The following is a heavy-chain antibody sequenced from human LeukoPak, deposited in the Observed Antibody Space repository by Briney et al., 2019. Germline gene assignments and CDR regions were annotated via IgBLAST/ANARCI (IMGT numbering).Heavy chain of an antibody. CDR2: IYPGDSDT. CDR1: GYTFTNHW. CDR3: ARIMTTVTKIAFDI. J-gene: IGHJ3*02. D-gene: IGHD4-17*01. Sequence: GESLKISCKGSGYTFTNHWIGWVRQMSGRGLEWMGIIYPGDSDTKYSPSFQGQVTISADKSINTAYLQWSSLKASDTAMYYCARIMTTVTKIAFDIWGQGTMVTVSS. V-gene: IGHV5-51*01.